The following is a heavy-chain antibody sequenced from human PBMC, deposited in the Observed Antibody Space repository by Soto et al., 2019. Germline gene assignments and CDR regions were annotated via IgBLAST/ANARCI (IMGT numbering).Heavy chain of an antibody. CDR3: ARGKDGNKYAFDI. CDR2: IYYSGST. Sequence: SETLSLTCTDSGGSVSSGSYYWSWIRQPPGKGLEWIGYIYYSGSTNYNPSLKSRVTISVDTSKNQFSLKLSSVTAADTAVYYCARGKDGNKYAFDIWAQGKMSPFSS. CDR1: GGSVSSGSYY. J-gene: IGHJ3*02. V-gene: IGHV4-61*01.